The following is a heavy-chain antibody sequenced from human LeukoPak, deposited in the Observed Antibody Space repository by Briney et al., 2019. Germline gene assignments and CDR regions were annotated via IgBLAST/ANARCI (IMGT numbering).Heavy chain of an antibody. J-gene: IGHJ4*02. CDR3: ARPRVTMVRGPYDY. CDR1: GGSFSGYY. V-gene: IGHV4-34*01. D-gene: IGHD3-10*01. Sequence: SETLSLTCAVYGGSFSGYYWSWTRQPPGKGLEWIGEIDHSGSTNYNPSLKSRVTISVDTSKNQFSLKLSSVTAADTAVYYCARPRVTMVRGPYDYWGQGTLVTVSS. CDR2: IDHSGST.